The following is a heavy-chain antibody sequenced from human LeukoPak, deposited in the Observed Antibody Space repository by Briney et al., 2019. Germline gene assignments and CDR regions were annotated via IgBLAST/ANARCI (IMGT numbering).Heavy chain of an antibody. CDR2: IKSDGSST. CDR1: GFTFSNYW. CDR3: AKDLDPPDGYFDL. V-gene: IGHV3-74*01. Sequence: GGSLRLSCAASGFTFSNYWMHWVRQAPGKGPVWVSRIKSDGSSTRFADSVQGRFTISRDNSKNTLYLQMNSLRAEDTAVYYCAKDLDPPDGYFDLWGRGTLVTVSS. J-gene: IGHJ2*01.